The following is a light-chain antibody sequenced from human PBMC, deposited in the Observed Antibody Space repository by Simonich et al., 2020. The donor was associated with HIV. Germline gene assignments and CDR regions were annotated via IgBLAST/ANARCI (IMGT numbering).Light chain of an antibody. CDR1: QSVLYSSNHKNY. J-gene: IGKJ1*01. Sequence: DIVMTQSPDSLAVSLGERATINCKSSQSVLYSSNHKNYLAWYQQKPGQPPKLLIYWASTRESGVPDRFSGSGSGTDFTLTINSLQAEDVAVYYCQQYYSTPQTFGQGTKVEIK. CDR2: WAS. V-gene: IGKV4-1*01. CDR3: QQYYSTPQT.